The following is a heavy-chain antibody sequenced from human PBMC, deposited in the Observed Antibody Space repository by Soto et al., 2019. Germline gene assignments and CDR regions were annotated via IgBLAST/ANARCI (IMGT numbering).Heavy chain of an antibody. Sequence: PSETLSLTCAVYGGSFSGYYWSWIRQPPGKGLEWIGEINHSGSTNYNPSLKSRVTISVDTSKNQFSLKPSSVTAADTAVYYCARGLVRGDCSSTSCLNWFDPWGQGTLVTVSS. D-gene: IGHD2-2*01. CDR1: GGSFSGYY. CDR2: INHSGST. V-gene: IGHV4-34*01. J-gene: IGHJ5*02. CDR3: ARGLVRGDCSSTSCLNWFDP.